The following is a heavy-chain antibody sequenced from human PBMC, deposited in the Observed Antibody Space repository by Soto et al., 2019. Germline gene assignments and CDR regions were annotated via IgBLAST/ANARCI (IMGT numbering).Heavy chain of an antibody. V-gene: IGHV5-10-1*01. J-gene: IGHJ6*02. Sequence: PGESLKISCKGSGYSFTSYWISWVRQMPGKGLEWMGRIDPSDSYTNYSPSFQGHVTISADKSISTAYLQWSSLKASDTAMYYCARLKKSMMVYAIQSRYYYYGTDVWGQGTTVTVSS. CDR1: GYSFTSYW. D-gene: IGHD2-8*01. CDR2: IDPSDSYT. CDR3: ARLKKSMMVYAIQSRYYYYGTDV.